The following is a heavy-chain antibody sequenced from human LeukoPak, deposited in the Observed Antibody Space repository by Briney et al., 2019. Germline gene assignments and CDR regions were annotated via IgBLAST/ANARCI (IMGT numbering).Heavy chain of an antibody. J-gene: IGHJ4*02. CDR3: ARQHSSGWDFFDY. Sequence: PGESLRHSCAASGFTFSSYAMHWVRQAPGKGLEWVAVISYDGSNKYYADSVKGRFTISRDNSKNTLYLQMNSLRAEDTAVYYCARQHSSGWDFFDYWGQGTLVTVSS. CDR1: GFTFSSYA. V-gene: IGHV3-30*04. CDR2: ISYDGSNK. D-gene: IGHD6-19*01.